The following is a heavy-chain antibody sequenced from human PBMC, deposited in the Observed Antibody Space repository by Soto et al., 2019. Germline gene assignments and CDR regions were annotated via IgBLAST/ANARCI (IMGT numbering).Heavy chain of an antibody. D-gene: IGHD2-15*01. J-gene: IGHJ4*02. CDR2: INHSGST. CDR3: ARRQDIVVVVAAFDY. CDR1: GGSFSGYY. V-gene: IGHV4-34*01. Sequence: PSETLSLTCAVYGGSFSGYYWSWIRQPPGKGLEWIGEINHSGSTNYNPSLKSRVTISVDASKNQFSLKLSSVTAADTAVYYCARRQDIVVVVAAFDYWRQGTLVTVSS.